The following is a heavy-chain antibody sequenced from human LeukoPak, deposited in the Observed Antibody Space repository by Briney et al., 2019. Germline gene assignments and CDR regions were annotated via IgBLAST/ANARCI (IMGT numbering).Heavy chain of an antibody. CDR1: GVSISSSY. J-gene: IGHJ4*02. D-gene: IGHD2/OR15-2a*01. Sequence: PSETLSLTCTVSGVSISSSYWSWIRQPPGKGLEWLGYIYYSGTTNYNPSLKSRVTMSIETSKNQFSLNLRSVTAADTAVYYCVRQSQIYDFWGQGTLVTVSS. CDR3: VRQSQIYDF. V-gene: IGHV4-59*08. CDR2: IYYSGTT.